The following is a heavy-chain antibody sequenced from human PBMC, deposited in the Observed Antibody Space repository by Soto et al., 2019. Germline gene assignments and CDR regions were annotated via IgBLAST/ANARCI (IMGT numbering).Heavy chain of an antibody. CDR2: ISWDGGST. V-gene: IGHV3-43*01. D-gene: IGHD2-15*01. CDR1: GFPFDDYT. Sequence: PGGSLRLSCAASGFPFDDYTMHWVRQAPGKGLEWVSLISWDGGSTYYADSVKGRFTISRDNSKNSLYLQMNSLRTEDTALYYCAKDDLGGGDYGMDVWGQGTTVTVSS. CDR3: AKDDLGGGDYGMDV. J-gene: IGHJ6*02.